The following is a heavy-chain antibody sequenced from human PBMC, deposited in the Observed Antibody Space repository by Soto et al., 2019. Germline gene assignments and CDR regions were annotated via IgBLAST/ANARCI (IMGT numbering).Heavy chain of an antibody. J-gene: IGHJ4*02. Sequence: GGSLRLSCAASGFTFSSYWMSWVRQAPGKGQEWVANIKQDGSEKYYVDSVKGRFTISRDNAKNSLYLQMNSPRAEDTAVYYCARDPYLVAWEDYFDYWGQGTLVTVSS. V-gene: IGHV3-7*05. CDR2: IKQDGSEK. D-gene: IGHD1-26*01. CDR3: ARDPYLVAWEDYFDY. CDR1: GFTFSSYW.